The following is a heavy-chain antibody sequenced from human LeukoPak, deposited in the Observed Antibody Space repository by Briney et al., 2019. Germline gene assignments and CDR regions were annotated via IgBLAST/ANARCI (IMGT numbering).Heavy chain of an antibody. CDR3: ARDYYDSSGYPAFDY. Sequence: GGSLRPSCAASGFTFSSYGMHWVRQAPGKGLEWVAFIRYDGSNKYYADSVKGRFTISRDNAKNSLYLQMNSLRAEDTAVYYCARDYYDSSGYPAFDYWGQGTLVTVSS. CDR2: IRYDGSNK. CDR1: GFTFSSYG. J-gene: IGHJ4*02. D-gene: IGHD3-22*01. V-gene: IGHV3-30*02.